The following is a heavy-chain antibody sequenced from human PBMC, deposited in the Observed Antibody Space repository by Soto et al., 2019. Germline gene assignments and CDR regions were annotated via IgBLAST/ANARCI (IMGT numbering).Heavy chain of an antibody. J-gene: IGHJ3*02. D-gene: IGHD4-17*01. CDR1: GFTFSSYE. V-gene: IGHV3-48*03. CDR2: ISSSGSTI. Sequence: EVQLVESGGGLVQPGGSLRLSCAASGFTFSSYEMNWVRQAPGKGLEWVSYISSSGSTIYYADSVKGRFTISRDNSKISLYLQRNSFRAEDTAVYYWARADYGDYYDSFAIWGQGTMFTFAS. CDR3: ARADYGDYYDSFAI.